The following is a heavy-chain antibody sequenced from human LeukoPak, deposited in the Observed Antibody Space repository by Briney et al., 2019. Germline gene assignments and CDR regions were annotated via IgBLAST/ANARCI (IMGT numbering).Heavy chain of an antibody. CDR3: ATLLTTGTTTDGWFDP. CDR1: GYTFTSYD. CDR2: MNPNSGNT. Sequence: GASVKVSCKASGYTFTSYDINWVRQATGQGLEWMGWMNPNSGNTGYAQKFQGRVTMTRNTSISTAYMELSSLRSEDTAVYYCATLLTTGTTTDGWFDPWGQGTLVTVST. D-gene: IGHD1-7*01. J-gene: IGHJ5*02. V-gene: IGHV1-8*01.